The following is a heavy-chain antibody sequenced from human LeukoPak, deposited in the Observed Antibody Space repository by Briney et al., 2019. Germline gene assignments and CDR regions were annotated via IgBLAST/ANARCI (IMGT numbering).Heavy chain of an antibody. D-gene: IGHD4-17*01. CDR1: GFTFSSYG. CDR2: ISYDGSNK. Sequence: GGSLRLSCAASGFTFSSYGMHWVRQAPGKGLEWVAVISYDGSNKYYADSVKGRFTISRDNFKNTLYLQMNSLRAEDTAVYYCAKDIAVTTHYYYYGMDVWGQGTTVTVSS. V-gene: IGHV3-30*18. J-gene: IGHJ6*02. CDR3: AKDIAVTTHYYYYGMDV.